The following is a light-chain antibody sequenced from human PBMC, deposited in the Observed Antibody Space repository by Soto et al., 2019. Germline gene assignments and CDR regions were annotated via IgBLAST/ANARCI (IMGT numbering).Light chain of an antibody. CDR2: GAS. CDR1: QSVSSN. CDR3: QQYNNWPRGT. J-gene: IGKJ1*01. V-gene: IGKV3-15*01. Sequence: EIVITQSPATVSVSRGERATLWCGSSQSVSSNVAWYQQKPGQAPRLLIYGASTRATGIPARFSGSGSGTEFTLTISSLQSEDFAVYYCQQYNNWPRGTFGQGTKVDI.